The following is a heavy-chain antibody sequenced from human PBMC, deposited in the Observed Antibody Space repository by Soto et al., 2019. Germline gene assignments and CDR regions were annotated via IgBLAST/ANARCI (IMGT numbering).Heavy chain of an antibody. CDR2: IYYSGST. CDR3: ARSINYYDSSGPLDWFDP. J-gene: IGHJ5*02. Sequence: SETLSLTCTVSGGSISSYYWSWIRQPPGKGLEWIGYIYYSGSTNYNPSLKSRVTISVDTSKNQFSLKLSSVTAADTAVYYCARSINYYDSSGPLDWFDPWGQGTLVTVSS. V-gene: IGHV4-59*01. D-gene: IGHD3-22*01. CDR1: GGSISSYY.